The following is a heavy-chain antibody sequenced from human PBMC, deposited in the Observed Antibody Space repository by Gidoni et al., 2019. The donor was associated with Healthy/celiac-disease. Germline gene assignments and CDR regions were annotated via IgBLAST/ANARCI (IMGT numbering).Heavy chain of an antibody. CDR1: GYTFTGYY. V-gene: IGHV1-2*02. Sequence: QLQLVQSGAEVTKPGASVKVSCQASGYTFTGYYMHWVRQAPGQGLEWMGWINPNSGGTNYAQKFQGRVTMTRDTSISTAYMELSRLRSDDTAVYYCARVVGSSGWKRFDYWGQGTLVTVSS. CDR2: INPNSGGT. D-gene: IGHD6-19*01. J-gene: IGHJ4*02. CDR3: ARVVGSSGWKRFDY.